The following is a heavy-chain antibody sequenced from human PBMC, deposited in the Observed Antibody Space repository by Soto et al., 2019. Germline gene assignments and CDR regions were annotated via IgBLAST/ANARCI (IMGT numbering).Heavy chain of an antibody. D-gene: IGHD3-22*01. J-gene: IGHJ4*02. Sequence: GGSLRLSCAASGFTFSSYAMSWVRQAPGKGLEWVSAISGSGGSTYYADSVKGRFTISRDNSKNTLYLQMNSLRAEDTAVYYCAKRPPIRDYYYDSSGYYCWGQGTLVTVSS. CDR3: AKRPPIRDYYYDSSGYYC. CDR2: ISGSGGST. V-gene: IGHV3-23*01. CDR1: GFTFSSYA.